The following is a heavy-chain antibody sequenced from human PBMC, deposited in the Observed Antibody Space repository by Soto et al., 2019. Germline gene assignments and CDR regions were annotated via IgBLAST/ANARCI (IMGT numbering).Heavy chain of an antibody. CDR1: GFTFSSYG. V-gene: IGHV3-30*18. Sequence: QVQLVESGGGVVQPGRSLRLSCAASGFTFSSYGMHWVRQAPGKGLAWVAVISYNGSNKYYADSVKGRFTISRDNSKNTLYLQMNRLRAEDTAVFYCAKDVVVGATTGLGDYYYYYGMDVWGQGTTVTVSS. D-gene: IGHD1-26*01. CDR2: ISYNGSNK. J-gene: IGHJ6*02. CDR3: AKDVVVGATTGLGDYYYYYGMDV.